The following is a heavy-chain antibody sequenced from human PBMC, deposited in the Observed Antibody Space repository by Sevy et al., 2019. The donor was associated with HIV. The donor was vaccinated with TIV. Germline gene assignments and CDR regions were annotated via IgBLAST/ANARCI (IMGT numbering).Heavy chain of an antibody. V-gene: IGHV4-59*11. CDR1: GDSISSHY. D-gene: IGHD2-2*01. J-gene: IGHJ4*02. CDR2: ISSSGST. Sequence: SETLSLTCSVSGDSISSHYWSWIRQPPGKGLHWIGCISSSGSTNYNPSLKSRVTISVDTSKTQFSLKMSSVTAADTAVYYCVRATRGGTSPDYWGQGTLVTVSS. CDR3: VRATRGGTSPDY.